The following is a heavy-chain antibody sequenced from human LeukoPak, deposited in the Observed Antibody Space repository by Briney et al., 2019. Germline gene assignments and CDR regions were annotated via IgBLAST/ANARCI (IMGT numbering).Heavy chain of an antibody. V-gene: IGHV3-33*01. Sequence: PGRSLRLSCAASEFPFDSYGMHWVRQAPGKGLEWVALIWFDASHRYYADSVKGRFTISRDNSKNTLYLQMNSLRAEDTAVYYCARDSQQLVQPIGPFDYWGQGTLVTVSS. D-gene: IGHD6-13*01. CDR1: EFPFDSYG. CDR2: IWFDASHR. J-gene: IGHJ4*02. CDR3: ARDSQQLVQPIGPFDY.